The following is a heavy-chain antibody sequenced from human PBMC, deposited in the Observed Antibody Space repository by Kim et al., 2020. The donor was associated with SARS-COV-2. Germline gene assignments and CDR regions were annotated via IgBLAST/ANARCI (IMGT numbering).Heavy chain of an antibody. CDR1: GGSISSGGYY. Sequence: SETLSLTCTVSGGSISSGGYYWSWIRQHPGKGLEWIGYIYYSGSTYYNPSLKSRVTISVDTSKNQFSLKLSSVTAADTAVYYCARDGYYDFWSGYLDYWGQGTLVTVSS. V-gene: IGHV4-31*03. CDR2: IYYSGST. J-gene: IGHJ4*02. D-gene: IGHD3-3*01. CDR3: ARDGYYDFWSGYLDY.